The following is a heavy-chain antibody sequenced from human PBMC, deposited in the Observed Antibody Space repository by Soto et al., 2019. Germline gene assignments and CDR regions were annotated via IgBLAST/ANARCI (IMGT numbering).Heavy chain of an antibody. CDR1: GGTFSSYA. Sequence: AVKFSCKASGGTFSSYAISWVRQAPGQGXEWMGGIIPIFGTANYAQKFQGRVTITADESTSTAYMELSSLRSEDTAVYYCARRSIGGGYSYGSDYYYYYGMDVWGQGATVTVSS. J-gene: IGHJ6*02. D-gene: IGHD5-18*01. CDR2: IIPIFGTA. V-gene: IGHV1-69*13. CDR3: ARRSIGGGYSYGSDYYYYYGMDV.